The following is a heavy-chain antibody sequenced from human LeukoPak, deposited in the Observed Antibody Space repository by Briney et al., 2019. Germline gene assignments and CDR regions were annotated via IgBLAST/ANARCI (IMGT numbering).Heavy chain of an antibody. CDR1: GGTFSSYT. CDR3: ARAQDSSGYDAFDI. D-gene: IGHD3-22*01. J-gene: IGHJ3*02. CDR2: IIPILGIA. Sequence: SVKVSCKASGGTFSSYTISWVRQAPGQGLEWMGRIIPILGIANYAQKFQGRVTITADKSTSTAYMELSSLRSEDTAVYYCARAQDSSGYDAFDIWGQGTLVTVSS. V-gene: IGHV1-69*02.